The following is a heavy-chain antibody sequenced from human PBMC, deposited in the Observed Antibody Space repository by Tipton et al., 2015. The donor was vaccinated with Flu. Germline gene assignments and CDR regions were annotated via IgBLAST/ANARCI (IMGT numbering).Heavy chain of an antibody. V-gene: IGHV4-39*01. D-gene: IGHD3-10*02. CDR3: ARLSYYDVDLKNFYFDY. CDR2: IDYSGSTYYNIDYSGSR. CDR1: GDSIGSSTYY. Sequence: TLSLTCTVSGDSIGSSTYYWGWIRQPPGKGLEWIGNIDYSGSTYYNIDYSGSRHYNPSLKSRVTISVDTSKNQFSLRLSSVTAADTAVYYCARLSYYDVDLKNFYFDYWGQGALVTVSS. J-gene: IGHJ4*02.